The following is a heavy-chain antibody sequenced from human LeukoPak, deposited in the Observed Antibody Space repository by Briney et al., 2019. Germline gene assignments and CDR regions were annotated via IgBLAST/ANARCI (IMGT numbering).Heavy chain of an antibody. CDR2: IYYSGST. D-gene: IGHD1-26*01. Sequence: SETLSLTCTVSGGSISSYYWSWIRQPQGKGLEWIGYIYYSGSTNYNPSLKSRVTISVDTSKNQFSLKLSSVTAAGTAVYYCARGGSGSYRYWGQGTLVTVSS. CDR1: GGSISSYY. CDR3: ARGGSGSYRY. J-gene: IGHJ4*02. V-gene: IGHV4-59*08.